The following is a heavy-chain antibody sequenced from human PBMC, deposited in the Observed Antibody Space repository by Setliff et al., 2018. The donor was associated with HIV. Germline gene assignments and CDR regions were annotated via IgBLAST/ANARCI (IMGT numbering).Heavy chain of an antibody. D-gene: IGHD2-2*01. CDR3: VRGYCSSTTCYDDYYYMDV. CDR2: INHSGST. CDR1: GGSFSGYC. Sequence: PSETLSLTCAVYGGSFSGYCWSWIRQPPGKGLEWIGEINHSGSTNYNPSLKSRVTISVDTSKKQFFLKLSSVTAADTAVYYCVRGYCSSTTCYDDYYYMDVWGKGSTVTVSS. J-gene: IGHJ6*03. V-gene: IGHV4-34*01.